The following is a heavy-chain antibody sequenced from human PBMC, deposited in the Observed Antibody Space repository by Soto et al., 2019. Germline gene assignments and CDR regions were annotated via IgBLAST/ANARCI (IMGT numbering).Heavy chain of an antibody. J-gene: IGHJ4*02. V-gene: IGHV3-30*04. D-gene: IGHD3-16*01. Sequence: QVQLVESGGGVVQPGRSLRLSCAASGFTFSSYAMDWVRQAPGEGREWVAVIAYDGRNKYYADSVKGRFTISRDNSKNTLYLQMSSLGLEDTAVYYCAREGALDDGYYFDYWGQGTLVTVSS. CDR3: AREGALDDGYYFDY. CDR1: GFTFSSYA. CDR2: IAYDGRNK.